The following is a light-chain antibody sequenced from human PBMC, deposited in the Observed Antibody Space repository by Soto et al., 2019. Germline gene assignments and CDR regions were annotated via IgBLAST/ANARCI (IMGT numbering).Light chain of an antibody. CDR1: QSISNW. V-gene: IGKV1-5*01. Sequence: DIQMNQSPSTLSASVGYRLTITCRASQSISNWLAWYQQRPGKAPKLLIFDASSLESGVPSRFSGSGSGTEFNLTISRLQPDDFATYYCQQYNTYSKTFGQGTKVDIK. CDR2: DAS. CDR3: QQYNTYSKT. J-gene: IGKJ1*01.